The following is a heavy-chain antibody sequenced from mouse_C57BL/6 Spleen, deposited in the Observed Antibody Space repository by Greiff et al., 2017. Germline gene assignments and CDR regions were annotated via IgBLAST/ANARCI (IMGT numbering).Heavy chain of an antibody. J-gene: IGHJ2*01. D-gene: IGHD4-1*01. CDR2: ISSGSSTI. CDR3: ARGRTGPYYFDY. Sequence: EVKLMESGGGLVKPGGSLKLSCAASGFTFSDYGMHWVRQAPEKGLEWVAYISSGSSTIYYADKVKGRFTISRDNAKNTLFLQMTSLWSEDTAMYYCARGRTGPYYFDYWGPGTTLTVSS. CDR1: GFTFSDYG. V-gene: IGHV5-17*01.